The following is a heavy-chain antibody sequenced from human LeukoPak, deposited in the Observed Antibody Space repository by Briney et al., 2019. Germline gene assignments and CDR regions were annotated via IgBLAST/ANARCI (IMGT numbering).Heavy chain of an antibody. CDR3: ATQLRYFDWLDY. J-gene: IGHJ4*02. CDR1: GFTFSSYG. Sequence: PGGSLRLSCAASGFTFSSYGMSWVRQAPGKGLEWVSAISGSGGSTYYADSVKGRFTISRDNSKNTLYLQMNSLRAEDTAVYYCATQLRYFDWLDYWGQGTLVTVSS. V-gene: IGHV3-23*01. CDR2: ISGSGGST. D-gene: IGHD3-9*01.